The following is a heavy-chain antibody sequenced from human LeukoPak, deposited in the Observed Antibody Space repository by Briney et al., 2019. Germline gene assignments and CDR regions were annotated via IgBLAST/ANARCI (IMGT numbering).Heavy chain of an antibody. V-gene: IGHV5-51*01. CDR3: ARLVMDSSGYYQYYYYYGMDV. CDR1: GYSFTSYW. D-gene: IGHD3-22*01. J-gene: IGHJ6*02. CDR2: IYPGGSDT. Sequence: GESLKISCKGSGYSFTSYWIGWVRQMPGKGLEWMGIIYPGGSDTRYSPSFQGQVTISADKSISTAYLQWSSLKASDTAMYYRARLVMDSSGYYQYYYYYGMDVWGQGTTVTVSS.